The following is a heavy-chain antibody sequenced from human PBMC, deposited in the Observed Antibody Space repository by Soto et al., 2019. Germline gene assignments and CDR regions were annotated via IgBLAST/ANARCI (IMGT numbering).Heavy chain of an antibody. Sequence: ASVKVSCKASGGTFSSYAISWVRQAPGQGLEWMGGIIPIFGTANYAQKFQGRVTITADESTSTAYMELSSLRSEDTAVYYCARGTSEGIAARLGAFDIGGQGTMVTVSS. D-gene: IGHD6-6*01. J-gene: IGHJ3*02. CDR2: IIPIFGTA. V-gene: IGHV1-69*13. CDR1: GGTFSSYA. CDR3: ARGTSEGIAARLGAFDI.